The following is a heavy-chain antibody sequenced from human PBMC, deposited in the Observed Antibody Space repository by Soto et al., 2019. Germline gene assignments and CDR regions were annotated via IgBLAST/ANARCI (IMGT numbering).Heavy chain of an antibody. V-gene: IGHV4-4*02. CDR2: IYHSGST. D-gene: IGHD6-19*01. CDR1: GGSISSNNW. CDR3: ARDQVAGTYFDF. Sequence: SETLSLTCAVSGGSISSNNWWSWVRQPPGKGLEWIGEIYHSGSTNYNPSLKSRVTISVDKSKNQFSLKLSSVTAADTAVYYCARDQVAGTYFDFWGQGTLVTVSS. J-gene: IGHJ4*02.